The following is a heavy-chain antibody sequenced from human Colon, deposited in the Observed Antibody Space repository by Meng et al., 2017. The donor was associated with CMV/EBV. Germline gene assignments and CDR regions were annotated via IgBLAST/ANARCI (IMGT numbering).Heavy chain of an antibody. CDR2: ISSTGTFI. Sequence: GESLKISCAASGFTFDRYTMAWIRQAPGKGLEWVSSISSTGTFIHYADSVEGRFTIARDNAKTSLYLQMSSLRAEDTAVYYCAGVAYDYGDRHFAYWGQGALVTVSS. CDR1: GFTFDRYT. D-gene: IGHD4-17*01. V-gene: IGHV3-21*01. J-gene: IGHJ4*02. CDR3: AGVAYDYGDRHFAY.